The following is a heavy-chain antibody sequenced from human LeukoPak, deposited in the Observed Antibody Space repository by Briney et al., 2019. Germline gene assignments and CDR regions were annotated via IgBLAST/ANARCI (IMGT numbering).Heavy chain of an antibody. V-gene: IGHV3-66*01. CDR3: ARESNYYDSSGYQIDY. D-gene: IGHD3-22*01. J-gene: IGHJ4*02. CDR2: IYSGGST. CDR1: GFTVSSNY. Sequence: GGSLRLSCAASGFTVSSNYMSWVRQAPGKGLEWVSVIYSGGSTYYADSVKGRFTISRDNSKNTLYLQMNSLRAEDTAVYYCARESNYYDSSGYQIDYWGQGTLVTVSS.